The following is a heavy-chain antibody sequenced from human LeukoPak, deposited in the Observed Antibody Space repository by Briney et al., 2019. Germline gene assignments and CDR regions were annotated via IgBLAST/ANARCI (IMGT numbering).Heavy chain of an antibody. V-gene: IGHV3-48*02. CDR3: ARDRVYYMDV. Sequence: GGSLRLSCAASGFTFSDYNMNWVRQAPGQGLEGLSHIGGRTSTTYYADSVKGRFTISRDNAKNSLYLQMNGLSDEDTAVYYCARDRVYYMDVWGKGTTVTVSS. CDR1: GFTFSDYN. J-gene: IGHJ6*03. CDR2: IGGRTSTT.